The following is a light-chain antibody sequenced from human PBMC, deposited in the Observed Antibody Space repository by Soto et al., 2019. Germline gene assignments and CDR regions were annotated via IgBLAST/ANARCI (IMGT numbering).Light chain of an antibody. V-gene: IGKV1-33*01. J-gene: IGKJ4*01. Sequence: DSQMTQSPSSLSASVGDRVTITCQASQYIINYLNWYQQKPGKAPKLLIYDASNLETGVPSRFSGSGSGTDFTFPISSLQPEDIATYYCQQYDNLPLTFGGGTKVEIK. CDR3: QQYDNLPLT. CDR1: QYIINY. CDR2: DAS.